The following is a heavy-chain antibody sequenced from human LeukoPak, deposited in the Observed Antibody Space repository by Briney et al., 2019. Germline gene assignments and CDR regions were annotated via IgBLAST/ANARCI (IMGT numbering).Heavy chain of an antibody. J-gene: IGHJ5*02. CDR2: IYHSGST. Sequence: SQTLSLTCAVSGGSISSGGYSWSWIRQPPGKGLEWIGYIYHSGSTYYNPSLKSRVTISVDTSKNQFSLKLTSVTAADTAVYSCARVSSTRYWFDPWGQGTLVTVSS. D-gene: IGHD1-14*01. V-gene: IGHV4-30-2*01. CDR3: ARVSSTRYWFDP. CDR1: GGSISSGGYS.